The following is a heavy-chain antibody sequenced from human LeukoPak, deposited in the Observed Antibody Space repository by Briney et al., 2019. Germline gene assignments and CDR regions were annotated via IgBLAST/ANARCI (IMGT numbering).Heavy chain of an antibody. CDR2: MNPNSGNT. J-gene: IGHJ5*02. D-gene: IGHD3-10*01. CDR3: AFNYYFGSGSYRKWFDP. V-gene: IGHV1-8*03. CDR1: GYTFTSYD. Sequence: GASVKVSCKASGYTFTSYDINWVRQATGQGLEWMGWMNPNSGNTGYAQKFQGRVTITRNTSISTAYMELSSLRSDDTAVYYCAFNYYFGSGSYRKWFDPWGQGTLVTVSS.